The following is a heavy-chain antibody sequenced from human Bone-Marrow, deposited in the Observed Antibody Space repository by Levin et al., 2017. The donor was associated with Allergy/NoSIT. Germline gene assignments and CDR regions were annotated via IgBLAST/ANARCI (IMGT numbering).Heavy chain of an antibody. CDR2: IVPLFGTA. J-gene: IGHJ4*02. V-gene: IGHV1-69*06. CDR1: GSGFSSYV. CDR3: ARDSIGEASGSFDY. Sequence: PGASVKVSCKASGSGFSSYVISWVRQAPGQGPEWMGGIVPLFGTANYAQKWQGRLTITADTSTNTAYMELSSLASDDTAVYYCARDSIGEASGSFDYWGQGTLVTVS. D-gene: IGHD3-22*01.